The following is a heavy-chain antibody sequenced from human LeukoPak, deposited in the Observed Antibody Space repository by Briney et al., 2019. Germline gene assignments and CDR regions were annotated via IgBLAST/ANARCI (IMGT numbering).Heavy chain of an antibody. CDR1: GYTSTSYY. CDR2: INPSGGST. V-gene: IGHV1-46*03. CDR3: ARRHQAIFGVVPPDY. J-gene: IGHJ4*02. Sequence: ASVKVSCKASGYTSTSYYMHWVRQAPGQGLEWMGIINPSGGSTSYAQKFQGRVTMTRDTSTSTVYMELSSLRSEDTAVYYCARRHQAIFGVVPPDYWGQGTLVTVSS. D-gene: IGHD3-3*01.